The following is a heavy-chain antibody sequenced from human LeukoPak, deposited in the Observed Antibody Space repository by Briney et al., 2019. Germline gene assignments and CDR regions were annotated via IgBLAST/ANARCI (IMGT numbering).Heavy chain of an antibody. J-gene: IGHJ4*02. CDR1: GYTFTSYD. D-gene: IGHD3/OR15-3a*01. Sequence: ASVKVSCKASGYTFTSYDINWVRQATGQGLEWMGWMNPNSGNTGYAQKFQGRVTMTRNTSISTAYMELSSLRSEDMAVYYCARGRSVLDNNFDCWGQGTLVTVSS. V-gene: IGHV1-8*01. CDR2: MNPNSGNT. CDR3: ARGRSVLDNNFDC.